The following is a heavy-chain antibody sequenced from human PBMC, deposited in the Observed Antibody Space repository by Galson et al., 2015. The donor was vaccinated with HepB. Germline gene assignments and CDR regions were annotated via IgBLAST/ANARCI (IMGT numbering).Heavy chain of an antibody. CDR1: GFSLDSLF. CDR2: IEIGGIN. D-gene: IGHD3-16*01. V-gene: IGHV3-53*01. Sequence: SLRLSCEVSGFSLDSLFMTWIRQAPGKGLEFVSIIEIGGINHYADSVKGRFAIIGDSSKNTVYLQMNSLTVEDTALYYCAAGNGGIDSWGQGTLVTVSS. CDR3: AAGNGGIDS. J-gene: IGHJ4*02.